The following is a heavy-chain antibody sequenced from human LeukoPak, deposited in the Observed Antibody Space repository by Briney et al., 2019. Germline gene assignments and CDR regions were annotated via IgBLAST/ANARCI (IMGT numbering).Heavy chain of an antibody. J-gene: IGHJ6*02. CDR2: IYYSGST. V-gene: IGHV4-59*01. Sequence: SETLSLTCTVSGGSISSYYWSWIRQPPGKGLEWIGYIYYSGSTNYNPSLKSRVTISVDTSKNQFSLKLSSVTAADTAVYYCARDSSSSDYYYGLDVWGQGTTVTVSS. D-gene: IGHD6-6*01. CDR1: GGSISSYY. CDR3: ARDSSSSDYYYGLDV.